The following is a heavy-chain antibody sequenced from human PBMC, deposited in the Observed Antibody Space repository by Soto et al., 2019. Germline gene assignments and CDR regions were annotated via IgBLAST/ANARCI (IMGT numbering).Heavy chain of an antibody. Sequence: QVQLVESGGGVVQPGRSLRLSCAASGFTFSSYAMHWVRQAPGKGLEWVAVISYDGSNKYYADSVKGRFTISRDNSKNTLYLQMNRLRAEDTAVYYCARVSSVSYWAFSVPFDYWGQGTLVTVYS. D-gene: IGHD1-26*01. J-gene: IGHJ4*02. V-gene: IGHV3-30-3*01. CDR2: ISYDGSNK. CDR1: GFTFSSYA. CDR3: ARVSSVSYWAFSVPFDY.